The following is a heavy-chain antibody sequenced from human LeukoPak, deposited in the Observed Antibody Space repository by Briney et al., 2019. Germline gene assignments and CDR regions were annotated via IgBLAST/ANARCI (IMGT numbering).Heavy chain of an antibody. CDR1: GFTFSSYA. D-gene: IGHD3-10*01. J-gene: IGHJ4*02. CDR3: ARSMVRGVIIPYYFDY. Sequence: TGGSLRLSCAASGFTFSSYAMSWVRQAPGKGLEWVSAISGSGGSTYYADSVKGRFTISRDNAKNSLYLQMNSLRAEDTAVYYCARSMVRGVIIPYYFDYWGQGTLVTVSS. CDR2: ISGSGGST. V-gene: IGHV3-23*01.